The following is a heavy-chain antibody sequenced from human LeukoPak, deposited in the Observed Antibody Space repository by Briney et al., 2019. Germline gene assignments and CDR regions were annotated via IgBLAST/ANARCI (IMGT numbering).Heavy chain of an antibody. Sequence: SETLSLTCAVYGGPFSGFYWSWVPQSPGKGREGIGEVIHSGSTNYNPSLKSRVTISVDTSKNQFSLKLSSVTAADTAVYYCARGVYIAAAQYGYWGQGTLVTVSS. CDR3: ARGVYIAAAQYGY. V-gene: IGHV4-34*01. J-gene: IGHJ4*02. CDR1: GGPFSGFY. D-gene: IGHD6-13*01. CDR2: VIHSGST.